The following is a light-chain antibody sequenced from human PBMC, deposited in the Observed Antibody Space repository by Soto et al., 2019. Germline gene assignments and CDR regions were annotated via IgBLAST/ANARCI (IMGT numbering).Light chain of an antibody. J-gene: IGKJ4*01. CDR2: DGS. Sequence: EIVLTQSPATLSLSPGERAILSCRASQNISVYLAWYQQKPGPAPRLLIYDGSSRATGVPARFSGSGSGTDFTLTIRSLEPEDFAVYYCQQHTSWPLTFGGGTKVDIK. CDR3: QQHTSWPLT. CDR1: QNISVY. V-gene: IGKV3-11*01.